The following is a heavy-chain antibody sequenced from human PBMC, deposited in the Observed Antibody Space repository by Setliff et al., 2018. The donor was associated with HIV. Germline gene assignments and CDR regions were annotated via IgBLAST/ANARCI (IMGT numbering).Heavy chain of an antibody. J-gene: IGHJ6*03. V-gene: IGHV1-2*02. CDR3: ARDRAYCSSGSCYRPLVYYFYYMDV. D-gene: IGHD2-15*01. CDR2: VRPYNADT. CDR1: GFTFSDYY. Sequence: ASVKVSCKASGFTFSDYYMHWVRQAPGQGLEWMGWVRPYNADTNYAQKFQGRVTMTSGTSISTAYLELSGLTSDDTAIYYCARDRAYCSSGSCYRPLVYYFYYMDVWGTGTTVTVSS.